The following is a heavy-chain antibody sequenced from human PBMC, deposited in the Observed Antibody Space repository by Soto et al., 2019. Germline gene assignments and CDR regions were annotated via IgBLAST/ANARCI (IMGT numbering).Heavy chain of an antibody. CDR3: ARGVWNYGPGPFDL. Sequence: QVQLVQSGTEVKTPGASVKVSCHASGYTFTNYGINWARQAPAQGLEWMAWFSAYNGKTHHGPFVQDRVTMTTDTSTRTAYMALTSLRSADTAVYCCARGVWNYGPGPFDLRGQGTMVTVSS. D-gene: IGHD1-7*01. CDR1: GYTFTNYG. V-gene: IGHV1-18*04. CDR2: FSAYNGKT. J-gene: IGHJ3*01.